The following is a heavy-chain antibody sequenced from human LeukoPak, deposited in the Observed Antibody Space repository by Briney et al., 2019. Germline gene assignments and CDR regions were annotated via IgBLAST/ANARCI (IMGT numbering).Heavy chain of an antibody. V-gene: IGHV3-21*01. D-gene: IGHD3-9*01. J-gene: IGHJ4*02. CDR2: IGSSSSYI. CDR1: GFTFSSYS. Sequence: GGSLRLSCAASGFTFSSYSMNWVRQAPGKGLEWVSSIGSSSSYIYYADSVKGRFTISRDNAKNSLYLQMNSLRAEDTAVYYCARGYLRAYFDYWGQGTLVTVSS. CDR3: ARGYLRAYFDY.